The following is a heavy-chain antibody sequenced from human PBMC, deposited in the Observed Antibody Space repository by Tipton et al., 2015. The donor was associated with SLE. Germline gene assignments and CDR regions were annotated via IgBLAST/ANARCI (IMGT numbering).Heavy chain of an antibody. CDR1: GGFISTYY. CDR2: VGSSGSP. J-gene: IGHJ4*02. V-gene: IGHV4-4*07. Sequence: TLSLTCTVSGGFISTYYWSWIRQPAGKGLEWIGRVGSSGSPTYNPSLKRRVTISVDTYKNQFSLRLNSLTAADTAVYHCAREVLTSDYYYVGFDSWGQGTLITASS. D-gene: IGHD3-22*01. CDR3: AREVLTSDYYYVGFDS.